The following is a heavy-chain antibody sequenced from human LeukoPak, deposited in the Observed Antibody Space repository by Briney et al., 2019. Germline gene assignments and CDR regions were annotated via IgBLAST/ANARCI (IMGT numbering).Heavy chain of an antibody. J-gene: IGHJ4*02. V-gene: IGHV1-46*01. CDR2: INPSGGST. D-gene: IGHD3-16*01. Sequence: AASVKVSCKASGYTFTSYGISWVRQAPGQGLEWMGIINPSGGSTSYAQKFQGRVTMTRDTSTSTVYMELSSLRSEDTAVYYCATFTFGGRRSTSFDYWGQGTLVTVSS. CDR3: ATFTFGGRRSTSFDY. CDR1: GYTFTSYG.